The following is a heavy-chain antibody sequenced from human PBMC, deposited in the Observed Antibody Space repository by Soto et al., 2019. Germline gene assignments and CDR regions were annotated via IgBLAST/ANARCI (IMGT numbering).Heavy chain of an antibody. V-gene: IGHV3-23*01. J-gene: IGHJ4*02. CDR2: ISASGGRT. CDR1: GVTFNNYG. Sequence: GGSLRLSCADSGVTFNNYGMNWVRHIPGKGLEWVSGISASGGRTYYADSVKGRFTISRDNSKNTLYLLMNSLRAEDTAVYYCARDGATSVSSSWYYWGPGTLVTVS. CDR3: ARDGATSVSSSWYY. D-gene: IGHD6-13*01.